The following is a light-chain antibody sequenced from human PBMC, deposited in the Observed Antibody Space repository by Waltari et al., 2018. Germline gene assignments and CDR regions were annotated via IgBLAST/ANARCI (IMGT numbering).Light chain of an antibody. CDR1: QSITSY. V-gene: IGKV1-39*01. CDR2: NAS. CDR3: QQSFRTPWT. J-gene: IGKJ1*01. Sequence: DIQLTQSPSSLSASVGDRVTITCRSSQSITSYLNWYQQKPGKAPKLMSYNASKLQSWVPSRFSGSGSGTDFTLTISSLQPEDFATYYCQQSFRTPWTFGLGTKVEIK.